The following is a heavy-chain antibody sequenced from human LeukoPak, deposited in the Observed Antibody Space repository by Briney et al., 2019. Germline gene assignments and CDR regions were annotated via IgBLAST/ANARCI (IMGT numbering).Heavy chain of an antibody. Sequence: PGGSLRLSCAASGFTFDDYAMHWVRHAPGKGLEWVSLISGDGGSTYYADSVKGRFTISRDNSKNSLYLQMNSLRTEDTALYYCAKDIVVVVAATAGNYYYGMDVWGQGTTVTVSS. J-gene: IGHJ6*02. CDR1: GFTFDDYA. CDR3: AKDIVVVVAATAGNYYYGMDV. CDR2: ISGDGGST. D-gene: IGHD2-15*01. V-gene: IGHV3-43*02.